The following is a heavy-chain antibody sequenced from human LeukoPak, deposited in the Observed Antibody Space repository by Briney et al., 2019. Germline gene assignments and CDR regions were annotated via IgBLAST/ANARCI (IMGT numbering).Heavy chain of an antibody. V-gene: IGHV3-48*01. CDR3: AKDADSSNWYNWFDP. D-gene: IGHD6-13*01. Sequence: SGGSLRLSCAASGFTFSSYSMNWVRQAPGKGLEWVSYISSSSSTIYYADSVKGRFTISRDNAKNSLYLQMNSLRAEDTAVYYCAKDADSSNWYNWFDPWGQGTQVTVSS. CDR1: GFTFSSYS. CDR2: ISSSSSTI. J-gene: IGHJ5*02.